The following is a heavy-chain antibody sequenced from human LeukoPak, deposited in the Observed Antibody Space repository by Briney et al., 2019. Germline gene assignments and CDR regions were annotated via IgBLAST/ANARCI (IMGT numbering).Heavy chain of an antibody. CDR3: ARGDPKRDLPAATGALFDY. Sequence: GGSLRLSCAASGFTFSSYAMHWVRQAPGKGLEWVAVISYDGSSKYYADSVKGRFTISRDNSKNTLYLQMNSLRAEDTAVYYCARGDPKRDLPAATGALFDYWGQGTLVTVSS. V-gene: IGHV3-30-3*01. D-gene: IGHD2-2*01. CDR1: GFTFSSYA. CDR2: ISYDGSSK. J-gene: IGHJ4*02.